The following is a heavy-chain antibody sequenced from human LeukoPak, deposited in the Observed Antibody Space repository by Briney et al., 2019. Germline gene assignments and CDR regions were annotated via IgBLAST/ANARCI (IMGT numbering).Heavy chain of an antibody. CDR1: GFTFSSYG. Sequence: GGSLRLSCAASGFTFSSYGMHWVRQAPGKGLEWVGRIKSKTDGGTTDYAAPVKGRFTISRDDSKNTLYLQMNSLKTEDTAVYYCTTVFYYDSSGYYGMDVWGQGTTVTVSS. D-gene: IGHD3-22*01. CDR3: TTVFYYDSSGYYGMDV. V-gene: IGHV3-15*01. CDR2: IKSKTDGGTT. J-gene: IGHJ6*02.